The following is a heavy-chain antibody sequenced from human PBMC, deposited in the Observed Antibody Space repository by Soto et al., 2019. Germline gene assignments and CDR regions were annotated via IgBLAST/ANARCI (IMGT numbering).Heavy chain of an antibody. CDR3: ARVSTIFGVVSDPLYFDY. CDR2: IYYSGST. J-gene: IGHJ4*02. D-gene: IGHD3-3*01. Sequence: SETLSLTCTVSGGSISSGDYYWSWIRQPPGKGLERIGYIYYSGSTYYNQSLKSRVTISVDTSKNQFSLKLSSVTAADTAVYYFARVSTIFGVVSDPLYFDYWGQGTLVTVSS. V-gene: IGHV4-30-4*01. CDR1: GGSISSGDYY.